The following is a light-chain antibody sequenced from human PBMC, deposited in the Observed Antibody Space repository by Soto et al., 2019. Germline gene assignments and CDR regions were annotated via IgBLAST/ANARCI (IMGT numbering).Light chain of an antibody. CDR2: LNSDGSH. J-gene: IGLJ2*01. V-gene: IGLV4-69*01. Sequence: QLVLTQSPSASASLGASVKLICTLSSGHSSYAIAWHQQQPEKGPRYLMKLNSDGSHSKGDGIPDRFSGSSSVAERYLTISSLQSEDEADYYCQTWGTGILVFGEGTKLTVL. CDR1: SGHSSYA. CDR3: QTWGTGILV.